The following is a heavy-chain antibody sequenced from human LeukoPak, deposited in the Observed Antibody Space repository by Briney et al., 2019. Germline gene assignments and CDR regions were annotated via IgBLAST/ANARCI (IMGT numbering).Heavy chain of an antibody. CDR2: MNPNSGRT. CDR1: GYTFTTYD. CDR3: TRETSSRYFDY. V-gene: IGHV1-8*01. J-gene: IGHJ4*02. Sequence: GASVKVSCKASGYTFTTYDISWVRQAAGQGLEWMGWMNPNSGRTGYAQNFQGRITITRNTSISTAYMELSSLRSEDTAVYYCTRETSSRYFDYWGQGTLVTVSS.